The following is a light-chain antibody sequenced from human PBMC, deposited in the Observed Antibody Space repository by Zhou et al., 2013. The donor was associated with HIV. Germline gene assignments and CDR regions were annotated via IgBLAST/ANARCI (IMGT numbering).Light chain of an antibody. Sequence: DVVMTQTALSLAVTPGQPASIPCKSSQSLLHSDGQSYLFWYLHKPGQPPQLLIYEASKRFSGVPERFSGSGSGTDFTLEISRVEAEDVGVYFCMHSIELPYTFGQGTKLEIK. CDR2: EAS. CDR3: MHSIELPYT. J-gene: IGKJ2*01. CDR1: QSLLHSDGQSY. V-gene: IGKV2D-29*01.